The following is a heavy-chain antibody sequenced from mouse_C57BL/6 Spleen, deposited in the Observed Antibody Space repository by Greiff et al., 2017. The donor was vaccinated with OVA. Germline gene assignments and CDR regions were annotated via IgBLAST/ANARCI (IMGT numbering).Heavy chain of an antibody. J-gene: IGHJ2*01. D-gene: IGHD1-1*01. CDR2: IDPENGDT. CDR1: GFNIKDDY. Sequence: EVQGVESGAELVRPGASVKLSCTASGFNIKDDYMHWVKQRPEQGLEWIGWIDPENGDTEYASKFQGKATITADTSSNTAYLQLSSLTSEDTAVYYCTTSTVVAYFDYWGQGTTLTVSS. V-gene: IGHV14-4*01. CDR3: TTSTVVAYFDY.